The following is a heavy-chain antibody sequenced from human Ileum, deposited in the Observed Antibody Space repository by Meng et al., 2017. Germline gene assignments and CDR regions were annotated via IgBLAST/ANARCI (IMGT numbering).Heavy chain of an antibody. V-gene: IGHV3-21*01. CDR2: ISGTGNNI. D-gene: IGHD3-10*01. J-gene: IGHJ6*02. CDR1: GFTFSTYT. CDR3: ARDLTLVRGVIPGSDYFYYGMDV. Sequence: GESLKISCAASGFTFSTYTMDWVRQAPGKGLEWVAQISGTGNNIFYGDSVRGRFTISRDNAKNSLYLQMNSLRAEDTAVYYCARDLTLVRGVIPGSDYFYYGMDVWGQGTTVTVSS.